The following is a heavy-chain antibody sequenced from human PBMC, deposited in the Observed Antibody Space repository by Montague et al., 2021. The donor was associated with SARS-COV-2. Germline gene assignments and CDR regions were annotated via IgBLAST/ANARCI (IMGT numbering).Heavy chain of an antibody. CDR2: IDWXXXK. CDR1: GFSLSTSGMC. D-gene: IGHD4-23*01. V-gene: IGHV2-70*01. CDR3: ARSYGTTVVTRAFDY. J-gene: IGHJ4*02. Sequence: PALVKTTQTLTLTRTFSGFSLSTSGMCVSWIRQPQGKALEWLTLIDWXXXKYSSTSLKTRLTISKDTSKHPVVLTMTKMDPVDTATYYCARSYGTTVVTRAFDYWGQGTLVTVSS.